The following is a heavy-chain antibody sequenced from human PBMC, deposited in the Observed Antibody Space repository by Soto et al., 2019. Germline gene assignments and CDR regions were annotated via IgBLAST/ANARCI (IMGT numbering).Heavy chain of an antibody. Sequence: QLQLQESGSGLVKPSQTLSLTCAVSGGSISSGGYSWSWIRQPPGKGLEWIGYIYHSGSTYYNPSLKSRVTISVDRSKNQFSLKLSSVTAADTAVYYCAKDGGFSSGWNHWHFDLWGRGTLVTVSS. CDR3: AKDGGFSSGWNHWHFDL. V-gene: IGHV4-30-2*01. CDR1: GGSISSGGYS. D-gene: IGHD6-19*01. J-gene: IGHJ2*01. CDR2: IYHSGST.